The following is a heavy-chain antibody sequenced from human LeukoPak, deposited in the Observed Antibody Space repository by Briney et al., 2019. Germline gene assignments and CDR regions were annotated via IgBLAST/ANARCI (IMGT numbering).Heavy chain of an antibody. CDR1: GFTVSSNY. D-gene: IGHD2-15*01. CDR2: IYSGGST. Sequence: GGSLRLSCAASGFTVSSNYMTWVRQAPGKGLQWVSLIYSGGSTSYADSVRGRFTISRDNSKNTLYLQMNSLRAEDTAVYYCARIEAVADAFDIWGQGTLVTVSS. CDR3: ARIEAVADAFDI. V-gene: IGHV3-66*01. J-gene: IGHJ3*02.